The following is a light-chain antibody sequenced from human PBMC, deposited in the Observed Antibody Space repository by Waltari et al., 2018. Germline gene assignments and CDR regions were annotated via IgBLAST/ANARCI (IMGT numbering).Light chain of an antibody. J-gene: IGLJ1*01. CDR2: LDT. CDR1: TLGDKS. V-gene: IGLV3-1*01. Sequence: SYELTQPPSVSVSPGQTASITCSGDTLGDKSACWYKQKPGQSPVLVIYLDTKRPSAIPERFSGSKSGNTATLTISGTQTMDEADYYCQAWDSSTYVFGTGTKVTVL. CDR3: QAWDSSTYV.